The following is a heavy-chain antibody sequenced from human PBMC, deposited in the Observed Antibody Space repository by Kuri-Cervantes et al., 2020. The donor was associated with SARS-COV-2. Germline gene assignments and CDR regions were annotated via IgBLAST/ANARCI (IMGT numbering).Heavy chain of an antibody. D-gene: IGHD3-22*01. CDR2: IYYSGST. J-gene: IGHJ4*02. CDR1: GGSFSGYY. CDR3: ASTTTNYYDSSGQMPNY. Sequence: SETLSLTCAVYGGSFSGYYWSWIRQPPGKGLEWIGSIYYSGSTYYNPSLKSRVTISVDTSKNQFSLKLSSVTAADTAVYYCASTTTNYYDSSGQMPNYWGQGTLVTVSS. V-gene: IGHV4-34*01.